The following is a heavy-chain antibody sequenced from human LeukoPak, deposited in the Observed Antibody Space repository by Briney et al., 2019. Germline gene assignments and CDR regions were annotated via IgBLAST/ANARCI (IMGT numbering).Heavy chain of an antibody. J-gene: IGHJ4*02. V-gene: IGHV1-69*05. D-gene: IGHD6-6*01. CDR2: IIPIFGTA. CDR3: AREKGIYSSSPFDY. Sequence: SVKASCKASGGTFSSYAISWVRQAPGQGLEWMGRIIPIFGTANHAQKFQGRVTITTDESTSTAYMELSSLRSEDTAVYYCAREKGIYSSSPFDYWGQGTLVTVSS. CDR1: GGTFSSYA.